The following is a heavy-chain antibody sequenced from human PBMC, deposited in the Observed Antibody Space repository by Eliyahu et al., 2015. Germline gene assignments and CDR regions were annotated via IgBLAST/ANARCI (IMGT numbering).Heavy chain of an antibody. J-gene: IGHJ4*02. CDR1: GFXFSSYE. D-gene: IGHD5-12*01. CDR3: AREHTYVATASLDY. V-gene: IGHV3-48*03. Sequence: EVQLVESGGGLVQPGGSLRLSCAASGFXFSSYEMNWVRQAPGKGLEWVSFISSTGSTTSYADSVKGRFTISRDNAKNSLYLQMSSLRAEDTAVYYCAREHTYVATASLDYWGQGTLVTVSS. CDR2: ISSTGSTT.